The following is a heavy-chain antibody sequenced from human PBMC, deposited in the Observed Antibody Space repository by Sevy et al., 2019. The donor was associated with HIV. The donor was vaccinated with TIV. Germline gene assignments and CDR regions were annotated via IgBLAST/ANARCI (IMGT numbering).Heavy chain of an antibody. CDR1: EFTFSNYY. V-gene: IGHV3-11*06. Sequence: GGSLRLSCAASEFTFSNYYMTWIRQAPGKGLEWISYISGRSSYTNYADSVRGRFTISRDNTKNLLYLQLNSLRVEDSAFYYCARSRSNYADYYFDYWGQGTLVTVSS. CDR2: ISGRSSYT. D-gene: IGHD4-17*01. CDR3: ARSRSNYADYYFDY. J-gene: IGHJ4*02.